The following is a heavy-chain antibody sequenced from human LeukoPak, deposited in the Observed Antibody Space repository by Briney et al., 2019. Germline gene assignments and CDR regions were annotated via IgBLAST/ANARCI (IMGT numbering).Heavy chain of an antibody. Sequence: GGTLRLSCAVSGLTFSGYAMSWVRQAPGKGLEWVLAISGSGGSTYYADPVRGGFTFSKDNSKNTLYLQMHSLRAEETALYYCAKRSPVVPAAGYFYGMDVWGGGTTVGVSS. D-gene: IGHD2-2*01. CDR3: AKRSPVVPAAGYFYGMDV. J-gene: IGHJ6*01. CDR1: GLTFSGYA. CDR2: ISGSGGST. V-gene: IGHV3-23*01.